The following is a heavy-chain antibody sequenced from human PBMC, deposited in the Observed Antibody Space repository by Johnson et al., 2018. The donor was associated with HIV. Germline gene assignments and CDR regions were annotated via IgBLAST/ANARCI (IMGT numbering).Heavy chain of an antibody. D-gene: IGHD3-22*01. J-gene: IGHJ3*02. Sequence: VQLVESGGALVQPGGSLRLSCAASGFTFSSYAMHWVRQAPGKGLECVSAISSNGGSTYYANSVKGRFTISRDNSKNTLYLQMNSLRAEDTAVYYCAKDNYYDSSGYYNAFDIWGPGTMVTVSS. CDR1: GFTFSSYA. V-gene: IGHV3-64*01. CDR3: AKDNYYDSSGYYNAFDI. CDR2: ISSNGGST.